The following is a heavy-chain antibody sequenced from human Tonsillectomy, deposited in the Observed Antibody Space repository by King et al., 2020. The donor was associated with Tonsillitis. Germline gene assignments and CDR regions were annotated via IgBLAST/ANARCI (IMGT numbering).Heavy chain of an antibody. J-gene: IGHJ3*02. D-gene: IGHD2-2*01. Sequence: VQLVESGGGLVKPGGSLRLSCAASGFTFSSYGMNWVRQAPGKGLEWVSSVSSTSSYIYYADSLKGRFTIFRDNAKKSLYLQMNSLRAEDTAVYYCARSCSGTSLDAFDIWGQGTVVTVSS. CDR3: ARSCSGTSLDAFDI. CDR1: GFTFSSYG. CDR2: VSSTSSYI. V-gene: IGHV3-21*01.